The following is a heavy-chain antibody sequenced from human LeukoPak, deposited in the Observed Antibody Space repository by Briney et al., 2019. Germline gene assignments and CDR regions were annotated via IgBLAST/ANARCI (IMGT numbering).Heavy chain of an antibody. CDR2: ISAQNGNT. Sequence: GASVKVSCKSSGYMFTSHGIHWLRQAPGQGLEWMGWISAQNGNTNYVQQFLGRVTMTRDTSASTAYMEPRSLKSDDTAVYYCARESNGGYGFDYWGQGTLVTVAS. J-gene: IGHJ4*02. D-gene: IGHD5-12*01. CDR1: GYMFTSHG. CDR3: ARESNGGYGFDY. V-gene: IGHV1-18*01.